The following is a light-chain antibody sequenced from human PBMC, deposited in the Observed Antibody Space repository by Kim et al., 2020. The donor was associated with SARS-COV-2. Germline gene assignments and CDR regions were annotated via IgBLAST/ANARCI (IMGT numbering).Light chain of an antibody. Sequence: GQRVTISCSGSSSNIGSNYVYWYQQLPGTAPKLLIYSNNQRPSGVADRFSGSKSGTSSSLAISGLRSEDEADYYCAAWDDSLSGVLFGGGTKLTVL. CDR2: SNN. V-gene: IGLV1-47*02. CDR1: SSNIGSNY. J-gene: IGLJ2*01. CDR3: AAWDDSLSGVL.